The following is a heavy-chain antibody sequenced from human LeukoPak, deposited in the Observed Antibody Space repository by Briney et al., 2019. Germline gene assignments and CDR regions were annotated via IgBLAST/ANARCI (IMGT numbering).Heavy chain of an antibody. CDR2: VSSDGGTK. D-gene: IGHD3-10*01. CDR1: KFTFSNYG. CDR3: ARDSNSYGSGATIDY. V-gene: IGHV3-30*03. J-gene: IGHJ4*02. Sequence: TGGSLRLSCTASKFTFSNYGMQWVRQAPGKGLEWVAVVSSDGGTKYYADSVKGRFTISRDNSRNTLYLQMSSLRAEDTAVYYCARDSNSYGSGATIDYWGQGTLVTVSS.